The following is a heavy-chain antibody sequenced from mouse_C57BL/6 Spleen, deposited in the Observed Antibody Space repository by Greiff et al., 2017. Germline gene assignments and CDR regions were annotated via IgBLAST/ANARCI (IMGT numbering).Heavy chain of an antibody. J-gene: IGHJ1*03. CDR2: IHPNSGST. Sequence: QVQLQQSGAELVKPGASVKLSCKASGYTFTSYWMHWVKQRPGQGLEWIGMIHPNSGSTNYNEKFKNKATLTVDKSSSTAYMQLSSLTSEDSAVYYCAITTVVASSYWYFDVWGTGTTVTVSS. CDR3: AITTVVASSYWYFDV. CDR1: GYTFTSYW. V-gene: IGHV1-64*01. D-gene: IGHD1-1*01.